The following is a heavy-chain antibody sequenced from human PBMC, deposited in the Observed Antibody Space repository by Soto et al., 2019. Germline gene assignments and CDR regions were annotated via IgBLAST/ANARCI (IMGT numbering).Heavy chain of an antibody. CDR3: ARDRTVIRGDGDY. V-gene: IGHV3-23*01. CDR1: GFNLIRYV. J-gene: IGHJ4*02. CDR2: IAGAGSAT. Sequence: VGSLILYCASSGFNLIRYVMPSARQAPGKGLEWMAGIAGAGSATYYADSVKGRFTVSRDNSQNTLYLHMGSLRVGDTALYYCARDRTVIRGDGDYWGQGTPVTVSS. D-gene: IGHD2-21*01.